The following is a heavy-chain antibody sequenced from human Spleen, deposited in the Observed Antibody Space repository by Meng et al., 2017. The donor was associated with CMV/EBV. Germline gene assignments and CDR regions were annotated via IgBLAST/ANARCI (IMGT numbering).Heavy chain of an antibody. CDR2: ISYDGSNK. CDR3: ARDLEPHYSGYYYSAGY. D-gene: IGHD3-22*01. J-gene: IGHJ4*02. CDR1: GFTFSSYA. Sequence: GGSLRLSCAASGFTFSSYAMHWVRQAPGKGLEWVAVISYDGSNKYYADSVKGRFTISRDNSKNTLYLQMNGLRAEDTAVYYCARDLEPHYSGYYYSAGYWGQGTLVTVSS. V-gene: IGHV3-30*04.